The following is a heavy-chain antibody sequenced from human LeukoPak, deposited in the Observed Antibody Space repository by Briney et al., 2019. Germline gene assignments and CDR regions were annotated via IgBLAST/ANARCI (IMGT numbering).Heavy chain of an antibody. CDR3: ARTMATRTWGNWFDP. D-gene: IGHD3-16*01. CDR2: IYWDDDK. V-gene: IGHV2-5*02. Sequence: ESGPTLVKPPQTLTLTCTFSGFSLSTSGVGVGWIRQPPGKALEWLALIYWDDDKRYSPSLKSRLTITKDTSKNQVVLTMTNMDPVDTATYYCARTMATRTWGNWFDPWGQGTLVTVSS. J-gene: IGHJ5*02. CDR1: GFSLSTSGVG.